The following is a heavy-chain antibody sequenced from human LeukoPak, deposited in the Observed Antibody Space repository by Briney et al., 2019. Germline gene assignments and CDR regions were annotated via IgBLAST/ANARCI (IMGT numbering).Heavy chain of an antibody. CDR3: ATRKLTEDRGGWFDP. CDR1: GYTFTTYW. Sequence: GESLKISCKGSGYTFTTYWIVWVRQLPGKGLEWMGIIYPGDSDTRYSPSFQGQVTISADKSISTAYLQWSSLKASDTAMYYCATRKLTEDRGGWFDPWGQGTLVTVSS. D-gene: IGHD7-27*01. J-gene: IGHJ5*02. CDR2: IYPGDSDT. V-gene: IGHV5-51*01.